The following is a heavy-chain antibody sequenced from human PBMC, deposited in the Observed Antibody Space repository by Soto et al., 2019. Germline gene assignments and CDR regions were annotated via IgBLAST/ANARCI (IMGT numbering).Heavy chain of an antibody. CDR3: ARHTARRYTAGMAA. Sequence: GESLKISCKGSGYSFTSYWISWVRQMPGKGLEWMGRIDPRDSYTNYSPSFQGHVTISAGKSISTAYLQWSRLKASHPALYYCARHTARRYTAGMAAWGKGTTVPGPS. CDR2: IDPRDSYT. CDR1: GYSFTSYW. D-gene: IGHD5-18*01. V-gene: IGHV5-10-1*01. J-gene: IGHJ6*04.